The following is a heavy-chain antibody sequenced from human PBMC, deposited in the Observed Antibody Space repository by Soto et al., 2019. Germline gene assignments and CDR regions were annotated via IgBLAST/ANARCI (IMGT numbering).Heavy chain of an antibody. V-gene: IGHV1-18*01. Sequence: GASVKVSCKASGYTFTSYGISWVRQAPGQGLEWMGWISAYNGNTNYAQKLQGRVTMTTDTSTSTAYMELRSLRSDDTAVYYCARVWITGTTVSWFDPWGQGTLVTVSS. J-gene: IGHJ5*02. CDR3: ARVWITGTTVSWFDP. CDR1: GYTFTSYG. CDR2: ISAYNGNT. D-gene: IGHD1-7*01.